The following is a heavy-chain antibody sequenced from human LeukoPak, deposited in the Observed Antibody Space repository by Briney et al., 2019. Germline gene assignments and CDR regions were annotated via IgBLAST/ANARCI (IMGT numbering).Heavy chain of an antibody. D-gene: IGHD6-19*01. CDR1: GGSISSSSYY. Sequence: SETLSLTCTVSGGSISSSSYYWGWVRQPPGKGLEWIGSIYYSGSTYYNPSLKSRVTISVDTSKNQFSLKLSYVTAADTAVYYCLGVAVAGTGEYWGQGTLVTVSS. CDR3: LGVAVAGTGEY. V-gene: IGHV4-39*01. CDR2: IYYSGST. J-gene: IGHJ4*02.